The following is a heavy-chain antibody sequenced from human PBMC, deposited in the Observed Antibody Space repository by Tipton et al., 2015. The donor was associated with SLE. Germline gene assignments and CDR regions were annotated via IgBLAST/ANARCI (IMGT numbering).Heavy chain of an antibody. D-gene: IGHD3-10*01. Sequence: TLSLTCVVSGYSISSAYSWGWVRQPPGKGLEWIGTVYHSGSTHYNPSLKSRVTISVDTSKNQFSLKLTSVTAADTAMYFCAREVDTMDDSDAFDIWGQGTMVTVSS. CDR2: VYHSGST. V-gene: IGHV4-38-2*01. CDR3: AREVDTMDDSDAFDI. CDR1: GYSISSAYS. J-gene: IGHJ3*02.